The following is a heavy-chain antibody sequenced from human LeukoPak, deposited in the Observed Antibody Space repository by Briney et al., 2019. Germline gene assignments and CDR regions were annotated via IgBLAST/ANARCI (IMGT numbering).Heavy chain of an antibody. D-gene: IGHD3-10*01. J-gene: IGHJ4*02. CDR3: TRDRSLRGVISNFDY. CDR1: GFTFSSYS. V-gene: IGHV3-21*01. CDR2: ISSSSSYI. Sequence: PGGSLRLSCAASGFTFSSYSTNWVRQAPGEGLEWVSSISSSSSYIYYADSVKGRFTISRDNAKNSLYLQMNSLRAEDTAVYYCTRDRSLRGVISNFDYWGQGTLVTVSS.